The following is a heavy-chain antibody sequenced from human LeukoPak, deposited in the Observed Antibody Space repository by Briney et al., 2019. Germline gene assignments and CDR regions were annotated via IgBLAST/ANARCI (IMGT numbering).Heavy chain of an antibody. D-gene: IGHD3-3*01. V-gene: IGHV4-61*09. J-gene: IGHJ6*03. CDR1: GGSISSDNYF. Sequence: PSETLSLTCTVSGGSISSDNYFWSWIRQPAAKGLEWIGHIWTSGSTYYNPSLKSRVTISVDTSKNQFSLKLSSVTAADTAVYYCATRDFWSGYAPYYYYYMDVWGKGTTVTVSS. CDR2: IWTSGST. CDR3: ATRDFWSGYAPYYYYYMDV.